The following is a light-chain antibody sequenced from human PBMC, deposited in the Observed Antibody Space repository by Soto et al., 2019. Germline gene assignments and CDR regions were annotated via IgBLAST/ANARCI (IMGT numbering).Light chain of an antibody. Sequence: QSVLTQPPSASGTPGQRVTIFCSGSSSNIGSNTVNWYQQVPGTAPKLLIYSNDQRPSGVPDRFSGSKSGTSASLAISGLQSDDEADYYCAAWDDSLNGHYVFGTGTKLTVL. V-gene: IGLV1-44*01. CDR3: AAWDDSLNGHYV. CDR2: SND. J-gene: IGLJ1*01. CDR1: SSNIGSNT.